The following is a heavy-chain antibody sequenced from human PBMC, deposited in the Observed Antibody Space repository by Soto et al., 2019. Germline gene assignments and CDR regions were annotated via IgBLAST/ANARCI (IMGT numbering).Heavy chain of an antibody. V-gene: IGHV3-23*01. Sequence: EVQLLESGGGLVQPGGSLRLSCAASGFTFSSYAMSWVRQAPGKGLEWVSAISGSGGSTYYADSVTGRFTISRDNSKNTLYMQMSSLRAEDTAVYYCAKVGLGELPNLDYWGQGTLVTVSS. D-gene: IGHD3-10*01. J-gene: IGHJ4*02. CDR2: ISGSGGST. CDR1: GFTFSSYA. CDR3: AKVGLGELPNLDY.